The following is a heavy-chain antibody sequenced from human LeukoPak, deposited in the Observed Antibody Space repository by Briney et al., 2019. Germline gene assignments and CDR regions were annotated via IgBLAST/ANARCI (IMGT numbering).Heavy chain of an antibody. D-gene: IGHD5-24*01. J-gene: IGHJ4*02. CDR3: ARGHGN. Sequence: GGSLRLSCAASGFTVSIYYMSWVRQAPGKGLEWVSLIYTGGSTSYADSVRGRFTISRDNSKNTLYLQMNSLRAEDTALYYCARGHGNWGQGTLVTVSS. CDR2: IYTGGST. V-gene: IGHV3-66*01. CDR1: GFTVSIYY.